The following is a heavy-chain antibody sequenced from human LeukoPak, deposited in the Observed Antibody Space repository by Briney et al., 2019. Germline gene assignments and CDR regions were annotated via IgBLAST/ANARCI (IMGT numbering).Heavy chain of an antibody. CDR3: TRIWTSPKYDSSGYRSDAFDI. Sequence: GGSLRLSCTASGFTFGDYAMSWVRQAPGKGLEWVGFIRSKAYGGTTEYAASVKGRFTISRDDSKSIAYPQMNSLKTEDTAVYYCTRIWTSPKYDSSGYRSDAFDIWGQGTMVTVSS. CDR2: IRSKAYGGTT. D-gene: IGHD3-22*01. CDR1: GFTFGDYA. V-gene: IGHV3-49*04. J-gene: IGHJ3*02.